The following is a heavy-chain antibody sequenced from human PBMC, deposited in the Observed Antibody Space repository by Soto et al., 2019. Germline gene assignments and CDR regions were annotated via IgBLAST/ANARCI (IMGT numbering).Heavy chain of an antibody. J-gene: IGHJ4*02. CDR3: ANLYYDILTGPNYFDY. D-gene: IGHD3-9*01. Sequence: PSETLSLTCAVYGGSFSGYYWSWIRQPPGKGLEWIGEINHSGSTNYNPSLKSRVTISVDTSKNQFSLKLSSVTAADTAVYYCANLYYDILTGPNYFDYWGQGTLVTVSS. CDR2: INHSGST. V-gene: IGHV4-34*01. CDR1: GGSFSGYY.